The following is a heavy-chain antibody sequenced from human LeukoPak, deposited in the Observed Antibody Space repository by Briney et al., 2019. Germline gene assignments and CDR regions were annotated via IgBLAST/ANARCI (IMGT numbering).Heavy chain of an antibody. CDR1: GFTFSSYG. CDR2: IRYDGSNK. J-gene: IGHJ6*02. Sequence: GGSLRLSCAASGFTFSSYGTHWVRQAPGKGLEWVAFIRYDGSNKYYADSVKGRFTISRDNSKNTLYLQMNSLRAEDTAVYYCAKSDVAGFYYYGMDVWGQGTTVTVSS. V-gene: IGHV3-30*02. D-gene: IGHD6-19*01. CDR3: AKSDVAGFYYYGMDV.